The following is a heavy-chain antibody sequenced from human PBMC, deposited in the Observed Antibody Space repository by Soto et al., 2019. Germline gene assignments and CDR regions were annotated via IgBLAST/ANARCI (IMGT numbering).Heavy chain of an antibody. J-gene: IGHJ6*02. CDR2: ITSSSDTI. CDR1: GFTFSSFH. D-gene: IGHD3-22*01. V-gene: IGHV3-48*02. CDR3: ARVVVVIPPGYYYAMDV. Sequence: GSLRLSCAASGFTFSSFHMNWFRQAPGRGLEWVAYITSSSDTIYYSDSVKGRFTISRDNGKNSLFLQMNSLRDEDTAVYYCARVVVVIPPGYYYAMDVWGQGTTVTVSS.